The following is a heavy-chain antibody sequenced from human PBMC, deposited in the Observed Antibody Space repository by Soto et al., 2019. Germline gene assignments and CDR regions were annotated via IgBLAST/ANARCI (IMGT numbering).Heavy chain of an antibody. CDR2: INDRGSI. J-gene: IGHJ2*01. CDR3: ARESHDILTGPPWVWYFDL. CDR1: GGSFSGYY. D-gene: IGHD3-9*01. Sequence: QVQLQQWGAGPLRPLETLSLTCGVSGGSFSGYYWGWIRQSPGKGLEWIGEINDRGSINYNPSLKSRVSISVDTSKNHYSLNLRSVTAADTAVYYCARESHDILTGPPWVWYFDLCGRGTLVTVSS. V-gene: IGHV4-34*01.